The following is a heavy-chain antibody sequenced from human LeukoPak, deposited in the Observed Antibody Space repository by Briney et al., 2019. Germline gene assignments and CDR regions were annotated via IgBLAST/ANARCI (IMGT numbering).Heavy chain of an antibody. D-gene: IGHD3-3*01. J-gene: IGHJ6*02. Sequence: GTSVKVSCKASGFTFTSSAMQWVRQARGQRLEWIGWIVVDSGNTNYAQEFQERVTITRDMSTSTAYMELSSLRSEDTAVYYCAASTYYDFWSGYSARIFLEGMDVWGQGTTVTVSS. CDR2: IVVDSGNT. CDR3: AASTYYDFWSGYSARIFLEGMDV. V-gene: IGHV1-58*02. CDR1: GFTFTSSA.